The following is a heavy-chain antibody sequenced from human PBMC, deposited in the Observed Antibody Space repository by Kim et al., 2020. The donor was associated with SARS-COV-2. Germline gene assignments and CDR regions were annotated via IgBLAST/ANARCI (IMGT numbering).Heavy chain of an antibody. CDR1: GFTFDDYA. CDR2: ISWNSGSI. D-gene: IGHD4-17*01. CDR3: AKGFYGDYVAFDI. Sequence: GGSLRLSCAASGFTFDDYAMHWVRQAPGKGLEWVSGISWNSGSIGYADSVKGRFTISRDNAKNSLYLQMNSLRAEDTALYYCAKGFYGDYVAFDIWGQGT. J-gene: IGHJ3*02. V-gene: IGHV3-9*01.